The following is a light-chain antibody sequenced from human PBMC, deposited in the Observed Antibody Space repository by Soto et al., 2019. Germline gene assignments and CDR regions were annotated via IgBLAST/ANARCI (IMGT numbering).Light chain of an antibody. CDR1: QSVSTN. CDR3: QQYDNWLGT. Sequence: EIVMTQSPATLSVSPGESGTLSCRASQSVSTNLAWYQQTPGQAPRLLIFDASARATGIPARCSGSGSGTEFTLTISSLQSEDFAVYYCQQYDNWLGTFGQGTKVEVK. V-gene: IGKV3D-15*01. J-gene: IGKJ1*01. CDR2: DAS.